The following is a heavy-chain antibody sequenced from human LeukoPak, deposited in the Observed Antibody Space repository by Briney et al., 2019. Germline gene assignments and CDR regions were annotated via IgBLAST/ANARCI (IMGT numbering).Heavy chain of an antibody. V-gene: IGHV3-21*01. CDR1: GSTFSSYS. D-gene: IGHD3-3*01. Sequence: GGSLRLSCAASGSTFSSYSMNWVRQAPGKGLEWVSSISSSSSYIYYADSVKGRFTISRDNAKNSLYLQMNSLRAEDTAVYYCARDLAAGYDFWSGYYGLDYWGQGTLVTVSS. CDR2: ISSSSSYI. J-gene: IGHJ4*02. CDR3: ARDLAAGYDFWSGYYGLDY.